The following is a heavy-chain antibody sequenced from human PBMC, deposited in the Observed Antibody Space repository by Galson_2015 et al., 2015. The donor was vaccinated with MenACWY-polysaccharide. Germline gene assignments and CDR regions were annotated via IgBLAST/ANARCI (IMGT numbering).Heavy chain of an antibody. J-gene: IGHJ4*02. D-gene: IGHD1-26*01. Sequence: SLRLSCAASGFTFSNYWMHWVSHSPGKGLVWVARIKTDGSITSYADSVKGRFTISRDNAKNTLYLQTNSLTVEDTAVYYCTRDFGSGSFGDYWGQGTLVTVSS. CDR1: GFTFSNYW. V-gene: IGHV3-74*01. CDR3: TRDFGSGSFGDY. CDR2: IKTDGSIT.